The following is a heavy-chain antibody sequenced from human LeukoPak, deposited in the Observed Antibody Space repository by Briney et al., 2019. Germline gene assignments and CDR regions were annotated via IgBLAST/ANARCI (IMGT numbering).Heavy chain of an antibody. CDR3: ARVLESKKDIVVVVAALDY. CDR1: GFTFSSYD. CDR2: INDRGSTI. J-gene: IGHJ4*02. Sequence: GGSLRLSCEASGFTFSSYDMNWVRQAPGKGLEWVSYINDRGSTIYYADSVKGRFTISRDNAKNSLYLQMNSLRAEDTAVYYCARVLESKKDIVVVVAALDYWGQGTLVTVSS. V-gene: IGHV3-48*03. D-gene: IGHD2-15*01.